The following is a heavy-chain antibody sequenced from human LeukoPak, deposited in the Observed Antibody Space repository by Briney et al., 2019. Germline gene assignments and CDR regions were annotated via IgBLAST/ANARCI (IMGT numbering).Heavy chain of an antibody. CDR1: GFTFHQYA. V-gene: IGHV3-9*01. CDR3: AKDKAPLYSGYDWDLDF. Sequence: GGSLRLSCAASGFTFHQYAIHWVRQVPGKGLEWVSGISWNSGSIGYADSVKGRFTISRDSAKNSVYLQMNSLRPEDTALYYCAKDKAPLYSGYDWDLDFWGQGTLVTVSS. CDR2: ISWNSGSI. D-gene: IGHD5-12*01. J-gene: IGHJ4*02.